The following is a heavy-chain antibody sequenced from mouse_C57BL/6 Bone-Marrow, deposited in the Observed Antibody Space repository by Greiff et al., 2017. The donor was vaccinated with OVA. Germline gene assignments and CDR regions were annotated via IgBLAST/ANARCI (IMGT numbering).Heavy chain of an antibody. V-gene: IGHV1-18*01. D-gene: IGHD2-2*01. CDR3: TYYGYDGFAY. CDR2: INPNNGGT. CDR1: GYTFTDYN. J-gene: IGHJ3*01. Sequence: EVMLVESGPELVKPGASVKIPCKASGYTFTDYNMDWVKQSHGKSLEWIGDINPNNGGTIYNQKFKGKATLTVDKSSSTAYMELRSLTSEDAAVYYCTYYGYDGFAYWGQGTLVTVSA.